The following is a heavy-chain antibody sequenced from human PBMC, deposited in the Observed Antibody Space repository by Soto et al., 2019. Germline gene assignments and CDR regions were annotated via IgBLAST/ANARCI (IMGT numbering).Heavy chain of an antibody. CDR2: IYYSGST. Sequence: SETLSLTCTVSGGSISSGDYYWSWIRQPPGKGLEWIGYIYYSGSTYYNPSLKSRVTISVDKSKNQFSLKLSSVTAADTAVYYCARWWFGEFFDYWGQGTLVTVSS. V-gene: IGHV4-30-4*01. CDR3: ARWWFGEFFDY. J-gene: IGHJ4*02. D-gene: IGHD3-10*01. CDR1: GGSISSGDYY.